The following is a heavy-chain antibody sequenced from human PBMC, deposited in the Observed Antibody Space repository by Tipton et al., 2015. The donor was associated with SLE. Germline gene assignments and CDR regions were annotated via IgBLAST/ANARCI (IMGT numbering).Heavy chain of an antibody. CDR2: IYHSGTA. D-gene: IGHD3-3*01. CDR3: ARDPYDSWSDYQATFDY. V-gene: IGHV4-59*04. J-gene: IGHJ4*02. CDR1: GDSISNYF. Sequence: TLSLTCTVSGDSISNYFWSWIRQPPGKGLEWIGYIYHSGTAYYNPSLKSRVTMSVDTSKNQFSLKLTSVTAADTAVYYCARDPYDSWSDYQATFDYWGQGTLVTVSS.